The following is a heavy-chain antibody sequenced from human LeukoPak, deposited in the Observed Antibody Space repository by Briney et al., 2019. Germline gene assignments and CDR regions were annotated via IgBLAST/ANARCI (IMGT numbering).Heavy chain of an antibody. CDR3: AKDERIQLWLIFDY. CDR1: GFTFSSYA. J-gene: IGHJ4*02. Sequence: PGGSLRLSCAASGFTFSSYAMSWVRQAPGKGLEWVSGISGGGGGAYYADSVKGRFTISRDNSKNTLYLQMNSLRAEDTAVYYCAKDERIQLWLIFDYWGQGTLVTVSS. D-gene: IGHD5-18*01. CDR2: ISGGGGGA. V-gene: IGHV3-23*01.